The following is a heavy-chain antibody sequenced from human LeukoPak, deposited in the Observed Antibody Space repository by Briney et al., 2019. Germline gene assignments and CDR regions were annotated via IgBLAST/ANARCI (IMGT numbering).Heavy chain of an antibody. CDR1: GFTFSAYG. Sequence: GGSLRLSCVASGFTFSAYGMHWVRQAPGKGLEWVAVILYDGSNKYYADSVKGRFTISRDSSKNTLYLQMNSLRAEDTAVYYCAKDVSGSGYYFDYWGQGTLVTVSS. CDR2: ILYDGSNK. CDR3: AKDVSGSGYYFDY. J-gene: IGHJ4*02. V-gene: IGHV3-30*18. D-gene: IGHD3-22*01.